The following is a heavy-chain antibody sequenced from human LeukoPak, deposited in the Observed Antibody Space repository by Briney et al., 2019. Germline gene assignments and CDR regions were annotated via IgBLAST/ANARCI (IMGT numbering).Heavy chain of an antibody. D-gene: IGHD6-13*01. CDR2: ITWDGETS. CDR3: AKVFYSDSYFVS. J-gene: IGHJ4*02. Sequence: GGSLRLSCATSGFIFDDYTMRWVRQVPEKGLEWVSLITWDGETSHYADSVRGRFTISRDNSKNSLYLQMNSLRTEDTAVYYCAKVFYSDSYFVSWGQGTLVIVSS. V-gene: IGHV3-43*01. CDR1: GFIFDDYT.